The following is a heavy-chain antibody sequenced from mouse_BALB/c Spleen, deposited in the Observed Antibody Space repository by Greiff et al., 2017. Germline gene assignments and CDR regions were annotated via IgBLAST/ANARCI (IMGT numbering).Heavy chain of an antibody. V-gene: IGHV5-9-4*01. CDR1: GFTFSSYA. Sequence: EVMLVESGGGLVKPGGSLKLSCAASGFTFSSYAMSWVRQSPEKRLEWVAEISSGGSYTYYPDTVTGRFTISRDNAKNTLYLEMSSLRSEDTAMYYCAREGDEAMDYWGQGTSVTVSS. CDR3: AREGDEAMDY. CDR2: ISSGGSYT. J-gene: IGHJ4*01.